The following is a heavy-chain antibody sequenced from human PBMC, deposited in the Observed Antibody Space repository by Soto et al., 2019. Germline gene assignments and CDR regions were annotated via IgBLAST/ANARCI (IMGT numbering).Heavy chain of an antibody. CDR2: IYYSGST. V-gene: IGHV4-59*01. CDR1: GGSISSYY. Sequence: PSETLSLTCTVSGGSISSYYWSWIRQPPGKGLEWIGYIYYSGSTNYNPSLKSRVTISVDTSKNQFSLKLSSVTAADTAVYYCARVQFWSGYVWSDPWGQGTLVTVSS. D-gene: IGHD3-3*01. CDR3: ARVQFWSGYVWSDP. J-gene: IGHJ5*02.